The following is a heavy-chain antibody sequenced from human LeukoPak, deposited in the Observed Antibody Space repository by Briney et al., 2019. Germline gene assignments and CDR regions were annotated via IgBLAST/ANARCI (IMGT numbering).Heavy chain of an antibody. CDR2: ISASGGTT. CDR1: GFSFSSYN. CDR3: AKDSSVFHYDSRNFDY. D-gene: IGHD3-22*01. Sequence: PGGSLRLPCAASGFSFSSYNMNWVRQAPGKGLEWVSGISASGGTTYYADSVEGRFTISRDNSKNTLYLQMNSLRAEDTAVFYCAKDSSVFHYDSRNFDYWGQGTLVTVSS. V-gene: IGHV3-23*01. J-gene: IGHJ4*02.